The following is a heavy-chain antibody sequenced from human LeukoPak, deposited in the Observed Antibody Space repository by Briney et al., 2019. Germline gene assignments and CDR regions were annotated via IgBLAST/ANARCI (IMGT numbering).Heavy chain of an antibody. CDR1: VGSIRSYY. Sequence: SETLSLTCTVSVGSIRSYYWSWIRQPPGKGLEWIGYIYYSGSTNYNPSLKSRVTMSLDTSKNQFSLKLSSVTAADTAVYYCARDDVVVVAARFDYWGQGTLVTVSS. V-gene: IGHV4-59*12. D-gene: IGHD2-15*01. J-gene: IGHJ4*02. CDR3: ARDDVVVVAARFDY. CDR2: IYYSGST.